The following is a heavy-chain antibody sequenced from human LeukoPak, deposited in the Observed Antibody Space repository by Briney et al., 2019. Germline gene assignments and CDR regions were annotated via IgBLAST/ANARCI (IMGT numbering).Heavy chain of an antibody. Sequence: GRSLRLSCAASGFTYDDYAMHWLRQVPGKGVEWVSSITSSTYIYYADSVKGRFTISRDNAKNSLYLQMNSLRAEDTAVYYCASSSSNWYNYWGQGALVTVSS. V-gene: IGHV3-69-1*01. CDR1: GFTYDDYA. D-gene: IGHD6-13*01. J-gene: IGHJ4*02. CDR3: ASSSSNWYNY. CDR2: ITSSTYI.